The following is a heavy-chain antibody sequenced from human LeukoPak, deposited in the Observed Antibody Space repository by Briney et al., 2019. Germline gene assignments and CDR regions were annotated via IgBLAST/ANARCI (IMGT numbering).Heavy chain of an antibody. D-gene: IGHD6-19*01. CDR1: GFTFDDYA. CDR3: AKSYSSGWPETYFDY. CDR2: ISWNSGSI. V-gene: IGHV3-9*01. J-gene: IGHJ4*02. Sequence: GRSLRLSRAASGFTFDDYAMHWVRQAPGKGLEWVSGISWNSGSIGYADSVKGRFTISRDNAKNSLYLQMNSLRAEDTALYYCAKSYSSGWPETYFDYWGQGTLVTVSS.